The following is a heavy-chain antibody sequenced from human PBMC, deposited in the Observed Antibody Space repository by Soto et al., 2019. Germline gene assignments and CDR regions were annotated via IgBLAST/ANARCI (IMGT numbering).Heavy chain of an antibody. D-gene: IGHD4-17*01. CDR1: GYTFTGYY. CDR2: INPNSGGT. CDR3: ARNPTPNGDNYYYGMDV. Sequence: ASVKVSCKASGYTFTGYYMHWVRQAPGQGLEWMGWINPNSGGTNYAQKFQGWVTMTRDTSISTAYMELSRLRSDDTAVYYCARNPTPNGDNYYYGMDVWGQGTTVTVSS. V-gene: IGHV1-2*04. J-gene: IGHJ6*02.